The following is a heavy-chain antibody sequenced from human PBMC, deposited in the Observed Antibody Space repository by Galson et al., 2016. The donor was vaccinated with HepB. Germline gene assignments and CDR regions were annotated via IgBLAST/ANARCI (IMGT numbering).Heavy chain of an antibody. CDR1: GYDFTNSW. Sequence: QSGAEVKKPGESLKISCKGSGYDFTNSWIAWVRQMPGKGLEWMGIIYPGDSDTRYSPSLQGQVTFSADKSISTAYLQWSSLKPSDTATYYCARTFCGGDCFFDYWGQGTLVTVSS. D-gene: IGHD2-21*02. CDR3: ARTFCGGDCFFDY. J-gene: IGHJ4*02. V-gene: IGHV5-51*01. CDR2: IYPGDSDT.